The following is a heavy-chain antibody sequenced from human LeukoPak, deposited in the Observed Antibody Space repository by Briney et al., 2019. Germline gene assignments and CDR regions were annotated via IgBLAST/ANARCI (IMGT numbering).Heavy chain of an antibody. CDR3: ARDWADRSGWYF. CDR2: TIPIFGTA. V-gene: IGHV1-69*06. CDR1: GGTFSSYA. D-gene: IGHD6-19*01. J-gene: IGHJ4*02. Sequence: SVKVSCKASGGTFSSYAISWVRQAPGQGLEWMGGTIPIFGTANYAQKFQGRVTITADKSTSTAYMELSSLRSEDTAVYYCARDWADRSGWYFWGQGTLVTVSS.